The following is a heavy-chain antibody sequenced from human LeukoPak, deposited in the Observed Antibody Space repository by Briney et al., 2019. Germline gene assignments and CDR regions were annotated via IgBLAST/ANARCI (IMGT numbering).Heavy chain of an antibody. CDR3: ARLRYHDSSGPFDY. V-gene: IGHV4-39*01. CDR2: IYYSGSA. Sequence: SETLSLTCTVSGGSISSSSYYWGWIRQPPGKGLEWIGSIYYSGSAYYNPSLKSRVTISVDASKNQFSLNLSSVTAADTAVYYCARLRYHDSSGPFDYWGQGTLVTVSP. CDR1: GGSISSSSYY. D-gene: IGHD3-22*01. J-gene: IGHJ4*02.